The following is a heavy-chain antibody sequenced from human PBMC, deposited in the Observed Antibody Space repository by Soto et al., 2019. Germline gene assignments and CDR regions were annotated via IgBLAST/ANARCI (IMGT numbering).Heavy chain of an antibody. CDR2: ISTSGSTV. D-gene: IGHD2-2*01. J-gene: IGHJ4*02. CDR3: VRYCSTTLCNGVATRTFDY. V-gene: IGHV3-48*03. Sequence: EVQLVESGGALVQPGGSLRLSCAASRFTFSTYEMNWVRQAPGKGLEWVSYISTSGSTVYYADSVKGRFTISRDNTRNSLYLQMNSLRVEDTALYYCVRYCSTTLCNGVATRTFDYWGQGTLVTVSS. CDR1: RFTFSTYE.